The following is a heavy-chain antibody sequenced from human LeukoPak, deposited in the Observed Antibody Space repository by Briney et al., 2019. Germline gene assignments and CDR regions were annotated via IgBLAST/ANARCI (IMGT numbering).Heavy chain of an antibody. D-gene: IGHD1-26*01. CDR3: ARSSDGSFYDY. V-gene: IGHV2-70*04. J-gene: IGHJ4*02. CDR2: IDWDNDK. Sequence: SGPALVKPTQTLTLTCTFSGFSLSTNGMRASWIRQPPGKALEWLARIDWDNDKFYSTSLRTRLTIFKNTSKNQVVLTMTNTDPVDTATYYCARSSDGSFYDYWGQGTLVTVSS. CDR1: GFSLSTNGMR.